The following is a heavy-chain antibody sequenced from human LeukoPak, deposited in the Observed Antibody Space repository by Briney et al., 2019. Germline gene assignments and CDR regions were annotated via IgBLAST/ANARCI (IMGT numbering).Heavy chain of an antibody. CDR1: GFPFSDRY. V-gene: IGHV3-11*04. Sequence: PGGSLRLSCAAAGFPFSDRYMSWIRQAPGKGMGWVAYISPNGDNIHYADSVKGRFTISRDNAKNSLYLQMNSLRAEDTAVYYCAELGITMIGGVWGKGTTVTISS. CDR3: AELGITMIGGV. D-gene: IGHD3-10*02. J-gene: IGHJ6*04. CDR2: ISPNGDNI.